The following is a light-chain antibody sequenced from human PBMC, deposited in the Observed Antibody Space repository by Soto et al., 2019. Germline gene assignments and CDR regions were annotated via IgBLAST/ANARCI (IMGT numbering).Light chain of an antibody. Sequence: DIQMTQSPSSMTESVGDRVTITCQASQNINNYLNWYQQKPGRAPKLLIYDASNLEAGVPSRFRGSGSGTDFTFTISRLQPEDIATYYCQQYENLPTFGQGTLLEIK. J-gene: IGKJ5*01. CDR1: QNINNY. V-gene: IGKV1-33*01. CDR2: DAS. CDR3: QQYENLPT.